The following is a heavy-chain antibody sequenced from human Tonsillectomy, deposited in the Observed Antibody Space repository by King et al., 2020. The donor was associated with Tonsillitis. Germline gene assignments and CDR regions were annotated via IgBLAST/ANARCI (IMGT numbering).Heavy chain of an antibody. CDR3: APSGGYCSSTSCYLGAFDI. J-gene: IGHJ3*02. Sequence: QLVQSGGGLVKPGGSLRLSCAASGLTFSDYYMSWIRQAPGKGLEWVSYISSRSTYTNYADSVKGRFTISRDNAKNSVYLQMNSLRADDTAVYYCAPSGGYCSSTSCYLGAFDIWGQGTMVTVSS. CDR2: ISSRSTYT. V-gene: IGHV3-11*05. CDR1: GLTFSDYY. D-gene: IGHD2-2*01.